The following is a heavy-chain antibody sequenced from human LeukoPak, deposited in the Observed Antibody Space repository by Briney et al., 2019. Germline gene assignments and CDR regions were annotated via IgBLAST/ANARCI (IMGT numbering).Heavy chain of an antibody. J-gene: IGHJ6*03. CDR2: IYTSGST. Sequence: KSGGSLRLSCTASGFTFSDHAMSWVRQAPGKGLEWIGYIYTSGSTNYNPSLKSRVTISVDTSKNQFSLKLSSVTAADTAVYYCARQSLYYYYYMDVWGKGTTVTVSS. V-gene: IGHV4-4*09. CDR1: GFTFSDHA. CDR3: ARQSLYYYYYMDV.